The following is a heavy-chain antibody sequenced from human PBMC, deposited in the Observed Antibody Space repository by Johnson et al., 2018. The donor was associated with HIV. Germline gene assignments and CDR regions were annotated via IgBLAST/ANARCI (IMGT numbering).Heavy chain of an antibody. Sequence: VQLVESGGGVVQPGRSLRLSCAASGFTFSSYWMSWVRQAPGNGMEWVANIKEDGSEKHYVDSLKGRFTISRDNAKNSLYLQMNTLRADDTAVYYCAKDITGTDHAFDIWGQGTMVTVSS. V-gene: IGHV3-7*03. CDR1: GFTFSSYW. J-gene: IGHJ3*02. CDR2: IKEDGSEK. CDR3: AKDITGTDHAFDI. D-gene: IGHD1-20*01.